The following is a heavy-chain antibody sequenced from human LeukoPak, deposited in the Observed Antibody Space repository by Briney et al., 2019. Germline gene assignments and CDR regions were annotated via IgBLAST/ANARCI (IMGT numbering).Heavy chain of an antibody. CDR3: ARDGNWGSLRGAFDI. CDR2: INPNSGGT. Sequence: GASVKVSCKASGYTFTVYYMHWVRQAPGQGLEWMGWINPNSGGTNYAQNFQGRVTMTRDTSISTAYMELSRLRSDDTAVYYCARDGNWGSLRGAFDIWGQGTMLTVSS. J-gene: IGHJ3*02. V-gene: IGHV1-2*02. CDR1: GYTFTVYY. D-gene: IGHD7-27*01.